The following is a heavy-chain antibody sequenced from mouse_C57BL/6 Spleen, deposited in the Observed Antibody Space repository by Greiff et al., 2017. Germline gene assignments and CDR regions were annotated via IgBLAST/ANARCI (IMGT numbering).Heavy chain of an antibody. CDR1: GYAFSSSW. V-gene: IGHV1-82*01. J-gene: IGHJ1*03. Sequence: QVQLQQSGPELVKPGASVKISCKASGYAFSSSWMNWVKQRPGKGLEWIGRIYPGDGDTNYNGKFKGKATLTADKSSSTAYMQLSSLTSEDSAVYFCERGGGLYWYIDDWGTGTTGTVSS. CDR2: IYPGDGDT. D-gene: IGHD3-3*01. CDR3: ERGGGLYWYIDD.